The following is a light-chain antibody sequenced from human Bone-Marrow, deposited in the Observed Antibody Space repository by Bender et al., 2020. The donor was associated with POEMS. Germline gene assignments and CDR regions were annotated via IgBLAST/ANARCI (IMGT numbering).Light chain of an antibody. CDR1: SSDVGSYNL. J-gene: IGLJ2*01. CDR2: EGN. Sequence: QSALTQPASVSGSPGQSITISCTGTSSDVGSYNLVSWYQQYPGKAPKLMIYEGNKRPAGVSDRFSGSKSGNTASLTISWLQAEDEADYYCCSYAGDFVLFGGGTKLTVL. CDR3: CSYAGDFVL. V-gene: IGLV2-23*01.